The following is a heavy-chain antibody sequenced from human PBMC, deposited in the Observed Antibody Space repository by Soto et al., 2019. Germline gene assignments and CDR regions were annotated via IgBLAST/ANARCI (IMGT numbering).Heavy chain of an antibody. D-gene: IGHD6-13*01. CDR3: ARDTSSTSLRAEYFQF. CDR2: IYYSGST. V-gene: IGHV4-39*02. Sequence: SQTHPLSYTVSGGNLSNISSCWGWIRQPPGKGLEWIATIYYSGSTYYNPSLKGRVTISMDTSKNQFSLRLTSVTAADTAVYYCARDTSSTSLRAEYFQFWGQGTQVTVSS. J-gene: IGHJ1*01. CDR1: GGNLSNISSC.